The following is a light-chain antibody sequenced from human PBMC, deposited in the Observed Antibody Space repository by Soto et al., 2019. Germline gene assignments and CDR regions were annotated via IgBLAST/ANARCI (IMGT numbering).Light chain of an antibody. CDR2: TND. V-gene: IGLV2-14*02. CDR3: AAWDDSLNGWV. J-gene: IGLJ3*02. Sequence: QSALTQPASVSGSPAQSITTSCTGSSSDVGGSGLVSWYQFHPGKAPKLLIDTNDQRPSGVPDRFSGSKSGTSASLAISGLQSEDEADYYCAAWDDSLNGWVFGGGTK. CDR1: SSDVGGSGL.